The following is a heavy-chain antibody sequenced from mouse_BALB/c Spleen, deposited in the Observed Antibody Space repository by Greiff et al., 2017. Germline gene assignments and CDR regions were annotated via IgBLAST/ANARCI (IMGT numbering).Heavy chain of an antibody. Sequence: VQLQQSGAELMNPGASVKISCKATGYTFSSYWIEWVKQRPGHGLEWIGEILPGSGSTNYNEKFKGKATFTADTSSNTAYMQLSSLTSEDSAVYYCARDGYGYDGDFDYWGQGTTLTVSS. CDR3: ARDGYGYDGDFDY. V-gene: IGHV1-9*01. CDR1: GYTFSSYW. J-gene: IGHJ2*01. D-gene: IGHD2-2*01. CDR2: ILPGSGST.